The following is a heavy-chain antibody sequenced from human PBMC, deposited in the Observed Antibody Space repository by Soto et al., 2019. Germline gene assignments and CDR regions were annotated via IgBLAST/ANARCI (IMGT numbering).Heavy chain of an antibody. CDR2: IGGTSGHI. CDR1: GFTFGSYS. CDR3: ARTNGAYSNYFDY. V-gene: IGHV3-21*01. D-gene: IGHD2-8*01. J-gene: IGHJ4*02. Sequence: LRLSCAASGFTFGSYSMVWVRQAPEKGLEWVSSIGGTSGHIYYAESMKGRLTISRDNAKNSLYLQMNSLRVEDTAVYYCARTNGAYSNYFDYWGRGTLVTVSS.